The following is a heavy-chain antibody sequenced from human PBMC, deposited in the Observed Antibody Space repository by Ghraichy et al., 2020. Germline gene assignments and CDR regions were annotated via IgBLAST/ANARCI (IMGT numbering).Heavy chain of an antibody. V-gene: IGHV4-31*03. CDR3: ARDGCSSTSCYPGGNWFDP. Sequence: SQTLSLTCTVSGGSISSGGYYWSWIRQHPGKGLEWIGYIYYSGSTYYNPSLKSRVTISVDTSKNQFSLKLSSVTAADTAVYYCARDGCSSTSCYPGGNWFDPWGQGTLVTVSS. D-gene: IGHD2-2*01. J-gene: IGHJ5*02. CDR1: GGSISSGGYY. CDR2: IYYSGST.